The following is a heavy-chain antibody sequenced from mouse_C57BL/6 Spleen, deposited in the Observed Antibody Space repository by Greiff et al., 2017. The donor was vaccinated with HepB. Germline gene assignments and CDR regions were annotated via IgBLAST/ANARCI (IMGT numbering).Heavy chain of an antibody. CDR1: GFTFSSYA. CDR2: ISDGGSYT. CDR3: ARDRGSIYDGYYGYFDV. D-gene: IGHD2-3*01. J-gene: IGHJ1*03. V-gene: IGHV5-4*01. Sequence: EVQLVESGGGLVKPGGSLKLSCAASGFTFSSYAMSWVRQTPEKRLEWVATISDGGSYTYYPDNVKGRFTISRDNAKNNLYLQMSHLKSEDTAMYYCARDRGSIYDGYYGYFDVWGTGTTVTVSS.